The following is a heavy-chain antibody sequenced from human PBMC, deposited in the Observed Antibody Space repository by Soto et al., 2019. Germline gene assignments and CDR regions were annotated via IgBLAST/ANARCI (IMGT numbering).Heavy chain of an antibody. J-gene: IGHJ4*02. CDR3: SRDEGSEETRTYRQFDD. CDR1: GGTFSSDA. CDR2: IIPIFGTA. V-gene: IGHV1-69*01. D-gene: IGHD3-10*01. Sequence: QVQLVQSGAEVKKPGSSVKVSCKASGGTFSSDAISWVRQAPGQGLEWMGGIIPIFGTANYAQKFQGRVTNTADESTSSAYMELSSQRYDDTAVYYCSRDEGSEETRTYRQFDDWSQGALVTVSS.